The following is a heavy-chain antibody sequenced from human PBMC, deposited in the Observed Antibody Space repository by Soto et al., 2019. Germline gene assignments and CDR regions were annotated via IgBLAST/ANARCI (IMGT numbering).Heavy chain of an antibody. Sequence: EVQLLESGGGLVQPGGSLRLSCAASGFTFSSHAMSWVRQAPGKGLEWVSAISGSGGSTYYADSVKGRFTISRDNSKNTLYLQMNSLRAEDTAVYYCAPRYCSSTSCPYYYYGMDVWGQGTTVTVSS. J-gene: IGHJ6*02. D-gene: IGHD2-2*01. CDR1: GFTFSSHA. CDR2: ISGSGGST. CDR3: APRYCSSTSCPYYYYGMDV. V-gene: IGHV3-23*01.